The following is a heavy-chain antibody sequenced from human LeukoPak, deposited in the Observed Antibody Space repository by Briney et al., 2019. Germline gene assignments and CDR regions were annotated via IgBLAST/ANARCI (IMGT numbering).Heavy chain of an antibody. CDR2: IYPGDSDT. CDR3: ARRGGLTDVFDS. J-gene: IGHJ3*01. CDR1: GYSFTNYW. Sequence: GESLKISCKASGYSFTNYWIGWVRQMPGKGLEWMGTIYPGDSDTKYSPSLQGQVTISADKSISTAFLQWSSLKTSDSAIYYCARRGGLTDVFDSWGQGTMVTVSS. V-gene: IGHV5-51*01.